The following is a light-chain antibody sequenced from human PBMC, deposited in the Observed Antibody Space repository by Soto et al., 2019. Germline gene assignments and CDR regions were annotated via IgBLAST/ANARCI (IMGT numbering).Light chain of an antibody. V-gene: IGKV1-33*01. CDR3: QQYQSLLLFT. J-gene: IGKJ3*01. Sequence: DIQMTQSPSSLSASVGDRVTITCQASQDINNYLNWYQQKPGKAPKLLIYDASNLETGVPSRFSGTRSGTNFIVTIISLLPEDVATYYCQQYQSLLLFTFGAGTKVNLK. CDR2: DAS. CDR1: QDINNY.